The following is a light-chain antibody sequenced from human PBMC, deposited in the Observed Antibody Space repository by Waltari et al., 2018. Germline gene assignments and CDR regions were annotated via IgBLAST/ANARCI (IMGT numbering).Light chain of an antibody. CDR2: DAS. CDR3: QQRANWPIT. Sequence: PACRASQSVGSNVAWYQQKPGQAPRLLIYDASYRATGIPVRFSGSGSGTDFTLTISSLEPEDFAVYYCQQRANWPITFGQGTRLEIK. V-gene: IGKV3-11*01. CDR1: QSVGSN. J-gene: IGKJ5*01.